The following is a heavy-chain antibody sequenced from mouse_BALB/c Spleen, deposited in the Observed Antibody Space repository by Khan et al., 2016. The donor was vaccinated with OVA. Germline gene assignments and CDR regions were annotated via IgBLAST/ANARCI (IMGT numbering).Heavy chain of an antibody. J-gene: IGHJ3*01. CDR2: INYSGSP. V-gene: IGHV3-2*02. CDR1: GYSITSDYA. Sequence: EVQLQESGPGLVKPSQSLSLTCTVTGYSITSDYAWNWIRQFPGNKLEWMGYINYSGSPSYYPSLKSRISITRDTSKNQFCLQLKSVTTEDTATYYCARWFTYWGQGTLVTVSA. CDR3: ARWFTY.